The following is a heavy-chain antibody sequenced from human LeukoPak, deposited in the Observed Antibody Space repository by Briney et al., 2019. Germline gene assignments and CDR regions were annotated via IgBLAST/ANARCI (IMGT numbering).Heavy chain of an antibody. CDR3: ARGRYSWYYFDY. D-gene: IGHD1-1*01. CDR2: ISYDGSNK. J-gene: IGHJ4*02. V-gene: IGHV3-30-3*01. CDR1: GFTFSSYW. Sequence: GGSLRLSCAASGFTFSSYWMNWVRQAPGKGLEWVAVISYDGSNKYYADSVKGRFTISRDNSKNTLYLQMNSLRAEDTAVYYCARGRYSWYYFDYWGQGTLVTVSS.